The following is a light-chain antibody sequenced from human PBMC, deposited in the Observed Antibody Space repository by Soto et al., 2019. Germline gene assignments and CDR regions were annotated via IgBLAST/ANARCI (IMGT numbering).Light chain of an antibody. CDR3: AAWDDRLDGYV. Sequence: QSVLTQSPSASGTPGQRVTISCSGSSSNIGIHSVSWYQQVPGTAPKLLICSNNQRPSGVPDRFSGSKSGTSASLAISGLQSEDETDYYCAAWDDRLDGYVFGTGTKLTVL. CDR1: SSNIGIHS. CDR2: SNN. V-gene: IGLV1-44*01. J-gene: IGLJ1*01.